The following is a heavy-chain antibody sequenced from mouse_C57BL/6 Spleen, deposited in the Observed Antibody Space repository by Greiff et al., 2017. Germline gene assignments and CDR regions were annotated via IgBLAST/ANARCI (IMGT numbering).Heavy chain of an antibody. J-gene: IGHJ4*01. CDR3: ARGGSYDYDRGYYAMDY. D-gene: IGHD2-4*01. V-gene: IGHV14-3*01. Sequence: VQLQQSVAELVRPGASVKLSCTASGFNIKNTYMHWVKQRPEQGLEWIGRIDPANGNTKYAPKFQGKATITADTSSNTAYLQLSSLTSEDTAIYYCARGGSYDYDRGYYAMDYWGQGTSVTVSS. CDR2: IDPANGNT. CDR1: GFNIKNTY.